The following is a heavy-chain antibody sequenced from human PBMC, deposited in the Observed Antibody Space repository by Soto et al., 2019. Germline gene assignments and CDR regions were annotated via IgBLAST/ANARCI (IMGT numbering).Heavy chain of an antibody. CDR2: TRDKPNSYTT. CDR3: ARTRVGSYDLDY. V-gene: IGHV3-72*01. J-gene: IGHJ4*02. CDR1: GFTFSDHF. D-gene: IGHD3-16*01. Sequence: EVQLVESGGDLVQPGGSLRLSCAASGFTFSDHFMDWVRQAPGKGLEWVGRTRDKPNSYTTEYAASVKGRFTISRDESKNSLYLQMNSLKTEDTAVYYFARTRVGSYDLDYWGQGTLVTVSS.